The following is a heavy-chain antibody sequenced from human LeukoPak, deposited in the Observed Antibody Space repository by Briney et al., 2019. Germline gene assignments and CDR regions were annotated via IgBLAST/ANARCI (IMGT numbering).Heavy chain of an antibody. CDR1: GYTFTGYY. Sequence: ASVKVSCKASGYTFTGYYMHWVRQAPGQGLEWMGWINPNSGGTNYSQKFQGRVTMTRDTSISTAYMELSRLRSDDTAVYYCARVVAVANWFDPWGQGTLVTVSS. CDR3: ARVVAVANWFDP. CDR2: INPNSGGT. D-gene: IGHD6-19*01. J-gene: IGHJ5*02. V-gene: IGHV1-2*02.